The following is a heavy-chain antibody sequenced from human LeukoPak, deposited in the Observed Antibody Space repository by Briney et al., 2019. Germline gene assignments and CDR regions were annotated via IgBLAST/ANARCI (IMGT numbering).Heavy chain of an antibody. J-gene: IGHJ4*02. CDR1: GGSISSHC. V-gene: IGHV4-59*11. D-gene: IGHD2-8*01. Sequence: SETLSLTCTVSGGSISSHCWSWIRQPPGKGLEWIGSIHYSGTTYYNPSLKSRVTISVDTSKNQFSLRLSSVTAADTAVYYCARDHCTNGVCYGDRGHFDYWGQGTLVSVSS. CDR2: IHYSGTT. CDR3: ARDHCTNGVCYGDRGHFDY.